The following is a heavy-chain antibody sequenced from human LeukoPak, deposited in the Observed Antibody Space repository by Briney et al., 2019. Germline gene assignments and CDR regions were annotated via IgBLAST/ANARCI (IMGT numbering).Heavy chain of an antibody. D-gene: IGHD6-19*01. V-gene: IGHV4-59*01. Sequence: SETLSLTCTVSGGSISSYYWSWIRQPPGKGLEWIGYIYYSGSTNYNPSLKSRVTISVDTSKNQFSLKLSSVTAADTAVYYCARGRSGWYGGYFDLWGRGTLVTVSS. J-gene: IGHJ2*01. CDR2: IYYSGST. CDR1: GGSISSYY. CDR3: ARGRSGWYGGYFDL.